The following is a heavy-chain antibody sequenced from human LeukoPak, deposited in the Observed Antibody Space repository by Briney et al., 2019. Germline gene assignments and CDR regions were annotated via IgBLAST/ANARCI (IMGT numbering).Heavy chain of an antibody. CDR1: GGSISSSSYY. J-gene: IGHJ4*02. CDR3: ARAHQPLKRWFGEAPFDY. V-gene: IGHV4-39*07. Sequence: TSETLSLTCTVSGGSISSSSYYWGWIRQPPGKGLEWIGSIYYSGSTYYNPSLKSRVTISVDTSKNQFSLKLSSVHAADTAVYYCARAHQPLKRWFGEAPFDYWGQGTLVTVSS. D-gene: IGHD3-10*01. CDR2: IYYSGST.